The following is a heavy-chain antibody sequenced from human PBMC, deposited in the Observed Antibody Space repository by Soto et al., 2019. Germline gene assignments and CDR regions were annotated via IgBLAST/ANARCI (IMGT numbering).Heavy chain of an antibody. D-gene: IGHD5-12*01. Sequence: QVQLVQSGAEVKKPGASVTVSCRASGDTFTGYYMHWVRQAPGQGLEWMGWINPNSGVTKYAQKCQGWVTMTRDTSIRTGYMELSRLRSDDTAVYYCARESGGATATLDYYYFYMDVWGTGTTVTVSS. CDR2: INPNSGVT. CDR1: GDTFTGYY. V-gene: IGHV1-2*04. CDR3: ARESGGATATLDYYYFYMDV. J-gene: IGHJ6*03.